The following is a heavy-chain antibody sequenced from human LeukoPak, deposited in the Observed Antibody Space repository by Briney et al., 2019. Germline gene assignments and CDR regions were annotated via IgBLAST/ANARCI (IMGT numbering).Heavy chain of an antibody. J-gene: IGHJ4*02. V-gene: IGHV3-33*01. D-gene: IGHD6-13*01. CDR2: IWYDGSNK. CDR1: GFTFSSYG. Sequence: GGSLRLSCAASGFTFSSYGMHWVRQAPGKGLEWVAVIWYDGSNKYYADSVKGRFTISRDNSKNTLYLQMNSLRAEDTAVYYCARVTGIAAAGTGYWGQGTLVTVYS. CDR3: ARVTGIAAAGTGY.